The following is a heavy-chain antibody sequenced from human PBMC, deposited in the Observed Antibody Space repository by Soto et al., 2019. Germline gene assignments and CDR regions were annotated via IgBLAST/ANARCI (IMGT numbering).Heavy chain of an antibody. CDR1: GYPFTTYY. D-gene: IGHD3-10*01. CDR2: IDPRSGGT. V-gene: IGHV1-2*02. CDR3: ATDDYGIFPY. J-gene: IGHJ4*02. Sequence: HVQLVQSGTEVKKPGASVRVSCMVSGYPFTTYYIHWVRQAPGQGLEGMGWIDPRSGGTVYEKKFQGRVTMTRDTSISTVYMDLSGLTSDDTALYYCATDDYGIFPYWGQGSLVTVSS.